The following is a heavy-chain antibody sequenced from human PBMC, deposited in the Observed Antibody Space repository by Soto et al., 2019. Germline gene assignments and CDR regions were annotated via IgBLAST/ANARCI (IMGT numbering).Heavy chain of an antibody. CDR1: GFTFSSYA. CDR2: ISYDGSNK. D-gene: IGHD5-18*01. Sequence: GSLRLSCAASGFTFSSYAMHWVRQAPGKGLEWVAVISYDGSNKYYADSVKGRFTISRDNSKNTLYLQMNSLRAEDTAVYYCARETRGGAMVTWYYYYGMDVWGQGTTVTVSS. J-gene: IGHJ6*02. CDR3: ARETRGGAMVTWYYYYGMDV. V-gene: IGHV3-30-3*01.